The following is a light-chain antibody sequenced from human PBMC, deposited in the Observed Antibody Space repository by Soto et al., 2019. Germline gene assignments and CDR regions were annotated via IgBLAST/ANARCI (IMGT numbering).Light chain of an antibody. V-gene: IGKV1-5*01. Sequence: DIQMTQSPSTLSASVGDRVTITCRASQSISSWLAWYQQKPGKAPKLLIYDASILDSGVPSRFSGSESGTEFTLTISSLQPDDFATYYCQQYSSYGTFGQGTKVDIK. CDR3: QQYSSYGT. CDR2: DAS. J-gene: IGKJ1*01. CDR1: QSISSW.